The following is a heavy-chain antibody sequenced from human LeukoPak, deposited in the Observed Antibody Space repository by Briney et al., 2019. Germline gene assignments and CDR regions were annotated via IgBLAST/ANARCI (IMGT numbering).Heavy chain of an antibody. D-gene: IGHD5-12*01. CDR3: ARDIKGYSGYDPKIYYYYMDV. J-gene: IGHJ6*03. Sequence: SETLSLTCSVPGDSITGYYWGWIRQPPGKGLEWIGNIYYTGNTYYNSSLKSRVTISLDTSKNQFSLKLSSVTAADTAVYYCARDIKGYSGYDPKIYYYYMDVWGKGTTVTISS. CDR1: GDSITGYY. CDR2: IYYTGNT. V-gene: IGHV4-38-2*02.